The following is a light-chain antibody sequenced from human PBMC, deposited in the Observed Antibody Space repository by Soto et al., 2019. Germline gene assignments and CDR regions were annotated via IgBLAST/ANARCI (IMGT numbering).Light chain of an antibody. Sequence: EIVLTQSPGTLSLTPGERATLSCRASQSIISNYLAWYQQKPGQAPRLLIYGASSRSSGIPDRFSGSRSGTDFTLTISRLEPEDFAVYYCQQYGSSSSFGQGTKVEIK. V-gene: IGKV3-20*01. J-gene: IGKJ2*01. CDR2: GAS. CDR3: QQYGSSSS. CDR1: QSIISNY.